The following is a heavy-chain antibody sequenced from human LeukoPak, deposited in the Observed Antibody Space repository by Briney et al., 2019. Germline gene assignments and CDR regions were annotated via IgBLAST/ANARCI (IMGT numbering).Heavy chain of an antibody. CDR2: IYYSGST. Sequence: PSETLSLTCTVSGGSISSSSYYWGWIRQPPGKGLEWIGSIYYSGSTYYNPSLKSRVTISVDTSKNQFSLKLSSVTAADTAVYYCARGQHGQGLAGYFLDYWGQGTLVTVSS. J-gene: IGHJ4*02. D-gene: IGHD3-9*01. CDR3: ARGQHGQGLAGYFLDY. V-gene: IGHV4-39*07. CDR1: GGSISSSSYY.